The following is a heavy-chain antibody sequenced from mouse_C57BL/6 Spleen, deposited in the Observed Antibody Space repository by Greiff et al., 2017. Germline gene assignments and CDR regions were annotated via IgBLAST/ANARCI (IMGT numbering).Heavy chain of an antibody. CDR3: ARGGGGAWFAY. Sequence: EVQLVESGGGLVQPGGSLKLSCAASGFTFSDYYMHWVRQTPEKGLEWVAYISNGGGSTYYPDTVKGRSTISRDNAKSTLYLQMSRLMSEDTAVYYCARGGGGAWFAYWGQGTLVTVSA. D-gene: IGHD1-1*02. J-gene: IGHJ3*01. CDR1: GFTFSDYY. V-gene: IGHV5-12*01. CDR2: ISNGGGST.